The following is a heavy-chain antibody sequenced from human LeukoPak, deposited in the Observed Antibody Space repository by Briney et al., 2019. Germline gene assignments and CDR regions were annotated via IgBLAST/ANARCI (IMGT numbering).Heavy chain of an antibody. CDR1: GFTFSSYG. J-gene: IGHJ6*02. CDR3: AKEEEMGTIHYYYYGMDV. D-gene: IGHD5-24*01. CDR2: ISYDGSNK. Sequence: GGSLRLSCAASGFTFSSYGMHWVRQAPGKGLEWVAVISYDGSNKYYADSVKGRFTISRDNSKNRLYLQMNSLRAEDTAVYYCAKEEEMGTIHYYYYGMDVWGRGTTVTVSS. V-gene: IGHV3-30*18.